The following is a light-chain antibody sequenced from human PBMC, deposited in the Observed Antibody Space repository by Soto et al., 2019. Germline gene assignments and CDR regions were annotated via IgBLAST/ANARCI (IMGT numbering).Light chain of an antibody. CDR1: QNINNW. Sequence: DIQMTQSPSTLSASVGDRVTITCRASQNINNWLAWYQQKPGQAPNLLIYKASNLESGFPSRFSGSESGPEFTLRIRSLLPDDIATYYCQQYSGSSTTFGQGTKVEVK. V-gene: IGKV1-5*03. CDR2: KAS. J-gene: IGKJ1*01. CDR3: QQYSGSSTT.